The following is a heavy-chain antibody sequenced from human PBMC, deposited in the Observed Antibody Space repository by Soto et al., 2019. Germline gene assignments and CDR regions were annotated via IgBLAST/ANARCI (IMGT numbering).Heavy chain of an antibody. V-gene: IGHV3-15*07. CDR2: IKSNTDGGTT. J-gene: IGHJ4*02. D-gene: IGHD5-18*01. CDR3: SHGYYQYFNS. CDR1: GVTLTNVW. Sequence: GSLRLSCAVSGVTLTNVWMNWVRQAPGKGPEWVGRIKSNTDGGTTDYAAPVKGRFTVSRDDSENTLYLQMNSLKTEDTAVYYCSHGYYQYFNSWGQGTLVTVSS.